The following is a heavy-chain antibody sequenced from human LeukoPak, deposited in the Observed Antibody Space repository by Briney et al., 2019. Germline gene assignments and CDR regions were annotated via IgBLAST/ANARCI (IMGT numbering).Heavy chain of an antibody. CDR1: GFSFSSYG. J-gene: IGHJ4*02. Sequence: GGSLRLSCVASGFSFSSYGMHWVRQAPGKGLEWVALISYDGSNKYYADSVKGRFTISRDNSKNTLYLQMNSLRAEDTAVYYCATANVQHCWGQGTLVTVSS. D-gene: IGHD5-18*01. V-gene: IGHV3-30*03. CDR3: ATANVQHC. CDR2: ISYDGSNK.